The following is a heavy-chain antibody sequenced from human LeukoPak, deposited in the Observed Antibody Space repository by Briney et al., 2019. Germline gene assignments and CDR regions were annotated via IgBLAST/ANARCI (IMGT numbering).Heavy chain of an antibody. J-gene: IGHJ4*02. D-gene: IGHD5-12*01. Sequence: SETLSLTCTVSGASITINSYSWGWIRQSPGKGLEWIATFYSDGSTYYPPSLKSRVTISVDASKNQISLTLTSVTAADTAIYYFARHFLIPATTENYFVSWGQGTLPTVSS. CDR3: ARHFLIPATTENYFVS. CDR1: GASITINSYS. CDR2: FYSDGST. V-gene: IGHV4-39*01.